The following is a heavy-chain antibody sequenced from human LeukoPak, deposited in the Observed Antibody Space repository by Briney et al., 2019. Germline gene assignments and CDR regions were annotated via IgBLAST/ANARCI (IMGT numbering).Heavy chain of an antibody. Sequence: GGSLRLSCAASGFTFSSYWMSWVRQAPGKGLEWVSYISSSGTTIYYADSVKGRFTISRDNARNSLYLQMNSLRADDTAVYYCVRESSGWYPFDYWGQGTLVTVSS. V-gene: IGHV3-48*04. J-gene: IGHJ4*02. CDR1: GFTFSSYW. CDR3: VRESSGWYPFDY. D-gene: IGHD6-19*01. CDR2: ISSSGTTI.